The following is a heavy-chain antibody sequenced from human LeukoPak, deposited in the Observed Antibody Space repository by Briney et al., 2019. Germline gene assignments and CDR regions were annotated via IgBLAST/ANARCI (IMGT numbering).Heavy chain of an antibody. D-gene: IGHD7-27*01. CDR1: GGSISSYY. Sequence: PSETLSLTCTVSGGSISSYYWSWNRQPPGKGLEWIGYIYYSGSTNYNPSLKSRVTISVDTSKNQFSLKLSSVTAADTAVYYCARDSGGMDVWGQGTTVTVSS. CDR2: IYYSGST. CDR3: ARDSGGMDV. J-gene: IGHJ6*02. V-gene: IGHV4-59*01.